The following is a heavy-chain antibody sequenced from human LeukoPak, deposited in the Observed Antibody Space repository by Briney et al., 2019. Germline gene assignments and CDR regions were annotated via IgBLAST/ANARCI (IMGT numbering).Heavy chain of an antibody. CDR1: GFTFSSYW. V-gene: IGHV3-7*01. Sequence: GGSLRLSCAASGFTFSSYWMSWVRQAPGKGLEWVANINQDGSEKYYVDSVKGRFTISRDNAKNSLYLQTNSLRAEDTAVYYCAREGCSGGSCYHNWFDPWGQGTLVTVSS. D-gene: IGHD2-15*01. CDR3: AREGCSGGSCYHNWFDP. J-gene: IGHJ5*02. CDR2: INQDGSEK.